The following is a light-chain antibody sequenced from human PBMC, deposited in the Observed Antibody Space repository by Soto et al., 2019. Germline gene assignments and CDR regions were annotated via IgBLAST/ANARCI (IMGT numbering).Light chain of an antibody. V-gene: IGKV3-15*01. Sequence: EIVFTQSPCTLSLSPGERATLSCRASQSVSSFLAWYQQKPGQAPRLLIYGASTRATGIPARFSGSGSGTEFTLTISSLQSEDFAVYYCQQYNNWPPWTFGQGTKVDIK. J-gene: IGKJ1*01. CDR3: QQYNNWPPWT. CDR1: QSVSSF. CDR2: GAS.